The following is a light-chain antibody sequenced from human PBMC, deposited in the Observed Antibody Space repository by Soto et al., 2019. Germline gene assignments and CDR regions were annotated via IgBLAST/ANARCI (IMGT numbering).Light chain of an antibody. J-gene: IGKJ1*01. CDR1: QTVSTY. CDR2: AAS. V-gene: IGKV1-39*01. Sequence: DILMTQSPSSLSASIGDRVTISCRTSQTVSTYLNWHQHKPGRGPTLLIYAASSLQSGVPSRFSGSGSGTDFTLTIGSLQPEDFATYYCQQTSSSPWTFGQGTKVDIK. CDR3: QQTSSSPWT.